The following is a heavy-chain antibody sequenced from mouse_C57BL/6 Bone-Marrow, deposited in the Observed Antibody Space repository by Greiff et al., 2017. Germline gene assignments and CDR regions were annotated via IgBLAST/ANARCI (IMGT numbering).Heavy chain of an antibody. CDR2: IHPSDSDT. V-gene: IGHV1-74*01. D-gene: IGHD3-2*02. J-gene: IGHJ4*01. CDR3: AIELRLLSLMDY. CDR1: GYTFTSYW. Sequence: QVQLQQPGAELVKPGASVKVSCKASGYTFTSYWMHWVKQRPGQGLEWIGRIHPSDSDTNYNQKFKGKATLTVDKSSSTAYMQLSSLTSEDSAVXDFAIELRLLSLMDYRGQGTSGNVSS.